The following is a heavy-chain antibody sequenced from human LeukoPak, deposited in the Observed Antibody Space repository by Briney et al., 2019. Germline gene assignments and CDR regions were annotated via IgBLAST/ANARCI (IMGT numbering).Heavy chain of an antibody. V-gene: IGHV3-49*04. CDR1: GFTFGDYA. J-gene: IGHJ4*02. Sequence: GRPLRLSCTASGFTFGDYAMSWVRQAPGKGLEWVGFIRTKAYGGTTEYAASVKGRFTISRDDSRSIVYLQMNSLKTEDTAVYYCARELSGSYYDFDYWGQGTLVTVSS. CDR2: IRTKAYGGTT. CDR3: ARELSGSYYDFDY. D-gene: IGHD1-26*01.